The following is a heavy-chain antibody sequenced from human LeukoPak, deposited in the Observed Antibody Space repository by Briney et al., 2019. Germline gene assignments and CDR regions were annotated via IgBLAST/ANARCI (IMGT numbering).Heavy chain of an antibody. V-gene: IGHV4-39*01. CDR3: ARPGIAATGAFDC. J-gene: IGHJ4*02. Sequence: PSETLSLTCTVSGGSISDSSSYWGWIRQPPGEGLEWIGTVYYSGSTSYNPSLKSRVTISVDTSKNQFSLKLSSVTAADTAVYFCARPGIAATGAFDCWGQGTLVTVSS. CDR2: VYYSGST. D-gene: IGHD6-13*01. CDR1: GGSISDSSSY.